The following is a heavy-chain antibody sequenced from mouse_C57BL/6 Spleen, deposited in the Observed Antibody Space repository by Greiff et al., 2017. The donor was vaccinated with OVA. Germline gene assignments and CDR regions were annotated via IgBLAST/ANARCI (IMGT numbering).Heavy chain of an antibody. J-gene: IGHJ2*01. CDR3: ARTGTGDLDY. Sequence: QVQLQQSGPELVKPGASVKISCKASGYAFSSSWMNWVKQRPGKGLEWIGRIYPGDGDTNYNGKFKGKATLTADKSSSTAYMQLSSLTSEDSAVYFWARTGTGDLDYWGQGTTLTVSS. CDR1: GYAFSSSW. D-gene: IGHD3-3*01. V-gene: IGHV1-82*01. CDR2: IYPGDGDT.